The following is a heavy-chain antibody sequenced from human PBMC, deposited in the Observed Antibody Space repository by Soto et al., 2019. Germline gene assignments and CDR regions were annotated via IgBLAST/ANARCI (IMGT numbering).Heavy chain of an antibody. J-gene: IGHJ5*02. CDR2: IYSGGST. CDR1: GFTVSSNY. D-gene: IGHD2-8*01. Sequence: EVQLVESGGGLVQPGGSLRLSCAASGFTVSSNYMSWVRQAPGKGLEWVSVIYSGGSTYYADSVKGRFTISRDNSKNTLYLQMNSLRAEDTAVYYCARNRPSYCTNGVCYGGWFDPWGRGTLVTVSS. V-gene: IGHV3-66*01. CDR3: ARNRPSYCTNGVCYGGWFDP.